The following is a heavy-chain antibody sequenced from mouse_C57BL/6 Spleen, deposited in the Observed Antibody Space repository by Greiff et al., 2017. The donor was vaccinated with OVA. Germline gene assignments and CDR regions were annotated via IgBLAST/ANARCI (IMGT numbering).Heavy chain of an antibody. D-gene: IGHD2-4*01. Sequence: EVKLVESGGGLVKPGGSLKLSCAASGFTFSSYAMSWVRQTPEKRLEWVATISDGGSYTYYPDNVKGQITISRDNVKNNLYRQMSNLKSENTAMYYCARDQEASHDEYDAVGYYAVDYWGQGTTVTVSS. CDR3: ARDQEASHDEYDAVGYYAVDY. J-gene: IGHJ4*01. CDR1: GFTFSSYA. V-gene: IGHV5-4*01. CDR2: ISDGGSYT.